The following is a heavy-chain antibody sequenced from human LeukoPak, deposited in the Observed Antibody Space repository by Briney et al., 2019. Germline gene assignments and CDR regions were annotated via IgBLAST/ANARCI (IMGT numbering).Heavy chain of an antibody. D-gene: IGHD2-2*01. J-gene: IGHJ3*02. V-gene: IGHV4-4*07. CDR1: GGSISSYY. Sequence: PSETLSLTCTVSGGSISSYYWSWIRQTAGKGLGWVGRIYTSVSTNYNPSLTSRVTMPVATAKTQFPLILTCVTDADTAGFLCVRGGHCSSASWFGDAFNIGGQGTMVTVSS. CDR2: IYTSVST. CDR3: VRGGHCSSASWFGDAFNI.